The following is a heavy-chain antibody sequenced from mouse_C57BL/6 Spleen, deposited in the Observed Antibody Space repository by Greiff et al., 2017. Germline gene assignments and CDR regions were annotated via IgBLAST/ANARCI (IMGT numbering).Heavy chain of an antibody. Sequence: EVKLQQSGPELVKPGASVKLSCKASGYKFTDYYMHWVKQSHGKSLEWIGDIHPNNGGTRYNQKFKGKATLTVDKSSSTAYMELRSLTSEDSAVYDCARWGDTRYYAMGDWGQRTSVTV. V-gene: IGHV1-26*01. CDR2: IHPNNGGT. CDR1: GYKFTDYY. J-gene: IGHJ4*01. D-gene: IGHD2-12*01. CDR3: ARWGDTRYYAMGD.